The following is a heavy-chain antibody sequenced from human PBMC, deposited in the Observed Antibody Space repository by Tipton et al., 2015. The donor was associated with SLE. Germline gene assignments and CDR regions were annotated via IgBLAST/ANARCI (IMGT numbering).Heavy chain of an antibody. CDR3: ARRGVVEPPTSPYFYYYMDF. CDR1: GFNFIAYA. CDR2: ISYDGSNQ. J-gene: IGHJ6*03. V-gene: IGHV3-30*04. Sequence: SLRLSCAASGFNFIAYAMHWVRQAPSKGLEWVTVISYDGSNQYYAGSVKGRFTISRDNSKNTLYLQMNSLRAEDTAVYYCARRGVVEPPTSPYFYYYMDFWGKATTVIVSS. D-gene: IGHD2-2*01.